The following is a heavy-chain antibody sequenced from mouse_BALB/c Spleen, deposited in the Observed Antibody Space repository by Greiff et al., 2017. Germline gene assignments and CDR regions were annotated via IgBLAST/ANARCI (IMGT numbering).Heavy chain of an antibody. CDR2: IDPANGNT. Sequence: EVQRVESGAELVKPGASVKLSCTASGFNIKDTYMHWVKQRPEQGLEWIGRIDPANGNTKYDPKFQGKATITADPSSNTAYLQLSSLTSEDTAVYYCARGDYGFAYWGQGTLVTVSA. CDR3: ARGDYGFAY. V-gene: IGHV14-3*02. CDR1: GFNIKDTY. J-gene: IGHJ3*01. D-gene: IGHD1-2*01.